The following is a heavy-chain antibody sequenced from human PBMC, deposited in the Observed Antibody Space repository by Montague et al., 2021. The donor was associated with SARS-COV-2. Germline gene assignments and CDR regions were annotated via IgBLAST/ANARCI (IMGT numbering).Heavy chain of an antibody. V-gene: IGHV4-59*01. Sequence: SETLSLTCTVSGGSISSYYWSWIRQPPGKGLEWIGYIYYSGSTNYNPPLESRVTISVDTSKNQFSLKLSSVTAADTAVYYCAREGSGRGYYYYGMDVWGQGTTVTVSS. J-gene: IGHJ6*02. CDR2: IYYSGST. CDR3: AREGSGRGYYYYGMDV. CDR1: GGSISSYY. D-gene: IGHD3-10*01.